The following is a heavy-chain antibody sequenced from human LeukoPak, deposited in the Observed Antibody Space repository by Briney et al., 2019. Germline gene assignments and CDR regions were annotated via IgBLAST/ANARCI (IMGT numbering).Heavy chain of an antibody. V-gene: IGHV3-9*01. CDR2: ISWNSGSI. J-gene: IGHJ4*02. D-gene: IGHD6-13*01. CDR3: ARDSSSSNFDY. Sequence: GGSLRLSCAASGFTFDDYAMHWVRQAPGKGLEWVSGISWNSGSIDYADSVKGRFIISRDNAKNSLYLQMNSLRAEDSAVYYCARDSSSSNFDYWGQGTLVTVSS. CDR1: GFTFDDYA.